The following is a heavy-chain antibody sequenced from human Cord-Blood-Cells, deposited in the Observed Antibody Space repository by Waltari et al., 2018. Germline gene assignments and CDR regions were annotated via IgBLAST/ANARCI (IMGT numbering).Heavy chain of an antibody. D-gene: IGHD6-19*01. Sequence: QVQLQESGPGLVRPSEPLSPPCLASGGPIRSYYGSWIRQPAGKGREWIGRIYSRGSTNYNPSLKSRVTMSVDTSNNQFSLKLSSVTAADTAVYYCAIEEFDSSGWYGDFDYWGQGTLVTVSS. CDR2: IYSRGST. J-gene: IGHJ4*02. CDR1: GGPIRSYY. CDR3: AIEEFDSSGWYGDFDY. V-gene: IGHV4-4*07.